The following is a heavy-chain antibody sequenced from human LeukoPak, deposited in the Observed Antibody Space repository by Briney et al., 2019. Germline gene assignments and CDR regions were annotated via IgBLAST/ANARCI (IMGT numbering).Heavy chain of an antibody. V-gene: IGHV1-69*13. D-gene: IGHD1-1*01. Sequence: ASVKVSCTASGGTFSSYAISWVRQAPGQGLEWMGGIIPIFGTANYAQKFQGRVTITADESTSTAYMELSSLRSEDTAVYYCAREQAGTSLYGMDVWGQGTTVTVSS. CDR1: GGTFSSYA. CDR2: IIPIFGTA. J-gene: IGHJ6*02. CDR3: AREQAGTSLYGMDV.